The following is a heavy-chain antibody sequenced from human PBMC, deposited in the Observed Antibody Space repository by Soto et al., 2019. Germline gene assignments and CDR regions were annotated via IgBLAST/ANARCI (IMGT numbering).Heavy chain of an antibody. CDR2: VYYSGTT. CDR3: ARTAVTTSRYYYYDSDV. Sequence: QVQLQESGPGLVKPSETLSLTCTVSGGSINSYYWRWIRQSPGKGLDWIGHVYYSGTTNYNPSLKSRFTISIDTSKNQFSLKLTSVTAADTDVYYCARTAVTTSRYYYYDSDVWGKGTPVTVSS. D-gene: IGHD3-3*01. V-gene: IGHV4-59*01. CDR1: GGSINSYY. J-gene: IGHJ6*03.